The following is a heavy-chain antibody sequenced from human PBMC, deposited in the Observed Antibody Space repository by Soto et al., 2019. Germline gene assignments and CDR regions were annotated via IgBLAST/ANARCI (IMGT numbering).Heavy chain of an antibody. CDR2: IYYSGST. V-gene: IGHV4-59*01. CDR3: ATVDVAHPLLDYSNDAPPKLGKWFDP. Sequence: SETLSLTCTVSGGSISSYYWSWIRQPPGKGLEWIGYIYYSGSTKYNPSLKSRVTISVDTCKHQFSLELSSVAAADTAVYDCATVDVAHPLLDYSNDAPPKLGKWFDPWGKGTLVTVSS. D-gene: IGHD4-4*01. CDR1: GGSISSYY. J-gene: IGHJ5*01.